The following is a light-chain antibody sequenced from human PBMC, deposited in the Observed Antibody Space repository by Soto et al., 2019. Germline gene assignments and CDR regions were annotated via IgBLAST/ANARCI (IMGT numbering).Light chain of an antibody. CDR3: QKCGSAPFT. J-gene: IGKJ4*01. CDR2: NAS. CDR1: QDISNY. V-gene: IGKV1-33*01. Sequence: DIQMTQSPSSLSASVGDRVTITCQASQDISNYLNWYQQKPGKAPKLLIYNASNLETGVSSRFSGSGSGTDFTFTISSLQPEDVATYYCQKCGSAPFTFGGGTKVDIK.